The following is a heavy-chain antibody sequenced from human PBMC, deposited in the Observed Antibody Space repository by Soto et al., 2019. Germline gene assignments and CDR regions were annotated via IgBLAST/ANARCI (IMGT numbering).Heavy chain of an antibody. D-gene: IGHD1-26*01. J-gene: IGHJ5*02. CDR1: GGSMSHYY. CDR2: IYYSGST. CDR3: ARAAYSGSDGWLDP. Sequence: SETLSLTCTVSGGSMSHYYWSWIRQPPGKGLEWIGNIYYSGSTLYNPSLESRVTISVDTSKNQFSLTVSSVTAADTAVYFCARAAYSGSDGWLDPWGQGTLVTVSS. V-gene: IGHV4-59*01.